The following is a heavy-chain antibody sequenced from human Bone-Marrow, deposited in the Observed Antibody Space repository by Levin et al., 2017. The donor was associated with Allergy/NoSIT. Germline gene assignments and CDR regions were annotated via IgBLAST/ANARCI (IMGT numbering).Heavy chain of an antibody. J-gene: IGHJ5*02. CDR1: GGSISSGGHY. Sequence: SETLSLTCSVSGGSISSGGHYWSWIRQHPGKGLEWIGYINYSGSTYYNPSLESRVTISVDTSKSQFSLKLTSVTAADTAVYYCARDGSGTLSWFDPWGQGTLVIVSS. V-gene: IGHV4-31*03. D-gene: IGHD3-10*01. CDR2: INYSGST. CDR3: ARDGSGTLSWFDP.